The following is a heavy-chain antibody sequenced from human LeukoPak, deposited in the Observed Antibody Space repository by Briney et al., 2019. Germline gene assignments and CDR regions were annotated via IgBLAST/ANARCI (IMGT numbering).Heavy chain of an antibody. J-gene: IGHJ4*02. V-gene: IGHV1-8*01. CDR1: GYTFTSYD. CDR3: ARSVTTVTTYFNY. D-gene: IGHD4-17*01. CDR2: MNPNSGNT. Sequence: ASVKVTCKASGYTFTSYDINWVRQPNAQGIEWMGWMNPNSGNTGYAQKFQGRVTMTRNTSRSTAYMELSSLRSEETAVYYCARSVTTVTTYFNYWGQGTLVTVPS.